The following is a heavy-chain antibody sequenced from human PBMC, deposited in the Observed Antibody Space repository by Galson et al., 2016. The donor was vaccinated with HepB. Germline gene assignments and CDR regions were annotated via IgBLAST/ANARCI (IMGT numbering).Heavy chain of an antibody. D-gene: IGHD3-3*01. V-gene: IGHV3-11*01. J-gene: IGHJ6*02. CDR3: VRCDYGFDI. CDR2: ISARSDVI. Sequence: SLRLSCAAAGFMFSAYVMAWIRQTPEKGLQCVAYISARSDVIYHVDSVEGRFTISRDNAQRSLFLQMKRLRVQDSAIYYCVRCDYGFDIWGQGTTVTVSS. CDR1: GFMFSAYV.